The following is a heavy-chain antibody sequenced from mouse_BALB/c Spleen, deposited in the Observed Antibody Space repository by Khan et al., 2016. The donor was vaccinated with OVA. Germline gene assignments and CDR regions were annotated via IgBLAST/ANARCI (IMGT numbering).Heavy chain of an antibody. Sequence: EVQLQESGPGLVKPSQSLSLTCTVTGYSITSDYAWNWIRQFPGNKLEWMGYISNSGSTTYNPPLKSRILITRDTSKNQFFLQLNSVTTDDTATYHGASELGRYYALDYWGQGTSVTVSS. CDR2: ISNSGST. V-gene: IGHV3-2*02. CDR1: GYSITSDYA. J-gene: IGHJ4*01. D-gene: IGHD4-1*01. CDR3: ASELGRYYALDY.